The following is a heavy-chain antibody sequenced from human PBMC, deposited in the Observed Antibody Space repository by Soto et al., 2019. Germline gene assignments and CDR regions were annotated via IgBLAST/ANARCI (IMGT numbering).Heavy chain of an antibody. Sequence: GGSLRLSCVASGFSLSDYAVNWVRQAPGKGLEWVSFISSDSRTIYYADFLEGRFTVSRDNARNSVSLQMDSLRDEDAAVYYCARIKLVEWFFINVDVYDMDVWGQGTPVTVSS. J-gene: IGHJ6*02. D-gene: IGHD3-3*01. V-gene: IGHV3-48*02. CDR3: ARIKLVEWFFINVDVYDMDV. CDR1: GFSLSDYA. CDR2: ISSDSRTI.